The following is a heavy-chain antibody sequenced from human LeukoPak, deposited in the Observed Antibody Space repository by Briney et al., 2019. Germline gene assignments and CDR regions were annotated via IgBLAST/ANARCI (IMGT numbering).Heavy chain of an antibody. CDR1: GFTFSIYA. Sequence: GRSLRLPCAASGFTFSIYAMHWVRQAPGKGLEWVTIISYDGGTQYYADSVKGRFTISRDNSKNTLYLQMNSLRPEDTALYSCARDRSRGGFDYWGQGTLVTVSS. CDR3: ARDRSRGGFDY. J-gene: IGHJ4*02. CDR2: ISYDGGTQ. D-gene: IGHD3-10*01. V-gene: IGHV3-30-3*01.